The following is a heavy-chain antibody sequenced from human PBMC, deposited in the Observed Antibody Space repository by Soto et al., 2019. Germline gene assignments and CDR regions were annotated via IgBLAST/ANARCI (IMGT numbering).Heavy chain of an antibody. V-gene: IGHV1-46*01. J-gene: IGHJ4*02. Sequence: ASVKVSCKASGYIFINYYIHWVRQAPGQGLEWIGIINPNGGSTNYAQKFRGRVTMARDTSTSTVYMDLSSLRSDDTAVYYCGTEGHYDYDSSGYYYYFDYWGQGTLVTVSS. CDR1: GYIFINYY. D-gene: IGHD3-22*01. CDR3: GTEGHYDYDSSGYYYYFDY. CDR2: INPNGGST.